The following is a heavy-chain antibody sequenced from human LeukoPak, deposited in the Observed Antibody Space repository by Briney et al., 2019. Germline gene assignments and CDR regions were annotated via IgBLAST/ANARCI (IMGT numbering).Heavy chain of an antibody. D-gene: IGHD1-26*01. J-gene: IGHJ4*02. CDR2: ICSGGDPK. Sequence: GGSLRLSCTASGFTFNNYVMSWVRQAPGKGLEGVSTICSGGDPKYYADSVKGRFTIDRDNSKNKLYLQINSLRAEDTAVYYCAKDPRGGDSGSYYFDYWGQGPMLRVSS. CDR1: GFTFNNYV. CDR3: AKDPRGGDSGSYYFDY. V-gene: IGHV3-23*01.